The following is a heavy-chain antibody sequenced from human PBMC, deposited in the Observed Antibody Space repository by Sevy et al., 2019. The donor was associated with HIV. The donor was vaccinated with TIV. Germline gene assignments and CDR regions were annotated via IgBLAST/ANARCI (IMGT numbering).Heavy chain of an antibody. CDR3: ARDKAVPPSHYGMDV. J-gene: IGHJ6*02. CDR1: GGSISSGGYY. D-gene: IGHD1-1*01. Sequence: SETLSLTCTVSGGSISSGGYYWSWIRQHPGKGLEWLGYIYYSGSTYYNPSLKSRVTISVDTSKNQFSLKLSSVTAADTAVYYCARDKAVPPSHYGMDVWGQGTTVTVSS. CDR2: IYYSGST. V-gene: IGHV4-31*03.